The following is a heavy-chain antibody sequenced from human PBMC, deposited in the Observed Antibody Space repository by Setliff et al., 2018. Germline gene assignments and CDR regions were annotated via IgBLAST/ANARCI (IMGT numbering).Heavy chain of an antibody. CDR3: ARTYNFWSGYFDY. V-gene: IGHV4-39*02. CDR2: IHHRGST. D-gene: IGHD3-3*01. J-gene: IGHJ4*02. CDR1: GGSISSSSYY. Sequence: SETLSLTCTVSGGSISSSSYYWGWIRQPPGKGLEWIGSIHHRGSTYYNPSLKSRVTTLVDTSKNHFSLKLSSVTAADTAVYYCARTYNFWSGYFDYWGQGTLVTVSS.